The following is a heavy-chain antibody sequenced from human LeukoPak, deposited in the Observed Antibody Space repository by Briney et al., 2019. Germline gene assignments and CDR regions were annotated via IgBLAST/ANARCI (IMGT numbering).Heavy chain of an antibody. CDR3: ASNAAMANDAFDI. J-gene: IGHJ3*02. V-gene: IGHV4-59*01. CDR2: IYHSGT. CDR1: GGSINIYY. D-gene: IGHD5-18*01. Sequence: SETLSLTCTLSGGSINIYYWSWFRQPPGKGLEWIGNIYHSGTDYNPSLKSRVTISIDTSKNQFSLKLSSVTAADTAVYYCASNAAMANDAFDIWGQGTMVTVSS.